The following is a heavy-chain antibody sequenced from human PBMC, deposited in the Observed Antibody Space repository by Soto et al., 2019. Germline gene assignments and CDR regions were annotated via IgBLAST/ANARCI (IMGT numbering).Heavy chain of an antibody. CDR1: VASIGAPS. CDR3: AREGNLGRWLQPLDF. CDR2: IIYNGNT. D-gene: IGHD5-12*01. J-gene: IGHJ4*02. Sequence: QVQLQVSAPGLVKPSETLSLTSTVSVASIGAPSWSWFRQPQGRDLEWIGNIIYNGNTKYNPSLKSRVTMSVDTSKNQFSLKLISVTAADTAKYFCAREGNLGRWLQPLDFWGQGTLVTVSS. V-gene: IGHV4-59*11.